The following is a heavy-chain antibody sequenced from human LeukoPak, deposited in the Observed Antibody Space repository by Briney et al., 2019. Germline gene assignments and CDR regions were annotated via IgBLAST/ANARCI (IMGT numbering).Heavy chain of an antibody. V-gene: IGHV1-2*02. D-gene: IGHD3-10*01. Sequence: ASVKVSCKASGYTFTGYYMHWVRQAPGQGLEWMGWINPNSGGTNYAQKFQGRVTMTRDTSISTAYMELSRLRSGDTAVYYCARDPVVRGVITNWYFDLWGRGTLVTVSS. J-gene: IGHJ2*01. CDR3: ARDPVVRGVITNWYFDL. CDR2: INPNSGGT. CDR1: GYTFTGYY.